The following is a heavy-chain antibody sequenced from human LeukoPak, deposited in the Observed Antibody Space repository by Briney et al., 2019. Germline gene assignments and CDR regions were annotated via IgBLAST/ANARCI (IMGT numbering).Heavy chain of an antibody. D-gene: IGHD3-3*01. CDR2: ISGSGGST. V-gene: IGHV3-23*01. Sequence: PGGSLRLSCAASGFTLSSYAMSWVRQAPGKGLEWVSAISGSGGSTYYADSVKGRFTISRDNSKNTLYLQMNSLRAEDTAVYYCAKDGGITIFGVVIPFDYWGQGTLVTVSS. CDR3: AKDGGITIFGVVIPFDY. CDR1: GFTLSSYA. J-gene: IGHJ4*02.